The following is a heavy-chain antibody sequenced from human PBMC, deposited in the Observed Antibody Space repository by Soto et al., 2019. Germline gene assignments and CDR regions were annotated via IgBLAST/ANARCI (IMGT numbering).Heavy chain of an antibody. CDR3: ARAVAVAADFDY. V-gene: IGHV1-3*01. J-gene: IGHJ4*02. CDR1: GYTFTGYA. D-gene: IGHD6-19*01. Sequence: ASVKVSCKASGYTFTGYAMHWVRQAPGQRLEWMGWINAGNGNTKYSQKFQGRVTITRDTSASTAYMELSSLRSEDSAVYYCARAVAVAADFDYWGQGTLVTVSS. CDR2: INAGNGNT.